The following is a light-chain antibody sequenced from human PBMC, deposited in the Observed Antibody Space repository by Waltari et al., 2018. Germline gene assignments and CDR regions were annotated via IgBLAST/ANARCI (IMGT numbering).Light chain of an antibody. CDR2: RDN. Sequence: SFDLTQLLSVSVALGQTARLTCGGDNIGSRNVHWYQQKPGQAPVLVIYRDNKRPSGIPEGFSGSTSGNTATLGISRAQAGDEADYFCQVWDSSSNVVFGGGTKLTVL. CDR3: QVWDSSSNVV. CDR1: NIGSRN. J-gene: IGLJ2*01. V-gene: IGLV3-9*01.